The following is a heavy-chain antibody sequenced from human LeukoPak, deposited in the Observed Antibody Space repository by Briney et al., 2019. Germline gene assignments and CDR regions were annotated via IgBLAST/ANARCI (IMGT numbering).Heavy chain of an antibody. CDR2: ISGSGGST. J-gene: IGHJ6*02. CDR1: GFTFSSYA. CDR3: AKGFAPSKPLVVDV. Sequence: RTGGSLRLSCAASGFTFSSYAMSWVRQAPGKGLEWVSAISGSGGSTYYADSVKGRFTISRDNSKNTLYLQMNSLRAEDTAVYYCAKGFAPSKPLVVDVWGQGTTVTVSS. V-gene: IGHV3-23*01. D-gene: IGHD2-15*01.